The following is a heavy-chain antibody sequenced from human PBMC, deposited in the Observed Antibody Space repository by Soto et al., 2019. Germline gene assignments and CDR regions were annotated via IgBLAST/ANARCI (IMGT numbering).Heavy chain of an antibody. CDR3: TTGGSSSGWYYYYGMDV. Sequence: EVQLVESGGGLVKPGGSLRLSCAASGFTFSNAWMSWVRQAPGKGLEWVGRIKSKTDGGTTDYAAPVKGRFTISRDDSKNTLYLQMNSLKTEDTAVYYCTTGGSSSGWYYYYGMDVWGQGTTVTVSS. CDR1: GFTFSNAW. D-gene: IGHD6-19*01. J-gene: IGHJ6*02. V-gene: IGHV3-15*01. CDR2: IKSKTDGGTT.